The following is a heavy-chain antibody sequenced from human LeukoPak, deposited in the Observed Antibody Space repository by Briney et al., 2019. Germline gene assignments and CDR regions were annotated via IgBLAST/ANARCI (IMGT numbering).Heavy chain of an antibody. Sequence: PGGSLRLSCAASGFTFSSYSMNWVRQAPGKGLEWVSSISSSSSYIYYADSVEGRFTISRDNAKNSLYLQMNSLRAEDTAVYYCATIEAVRFHYWGQGTLVTVSS. D-gene: IGHD2/OR15-2a*01. CDR3: ATIEAVRFHY. J-gene: IGHJ4*02. CDR1: GFTFSSYS. CDR2: ISSSSSYI. V-gene: IGHV3-21*01.